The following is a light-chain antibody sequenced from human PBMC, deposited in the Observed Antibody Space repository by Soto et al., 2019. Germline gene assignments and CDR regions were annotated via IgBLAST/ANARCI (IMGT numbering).Light chain of an antibody. V-gene: IGLV3-1*01. CDR1: KLGQKY. Sequence: SYELTQPPSVSVSPGQTASITCSGDKLGQKYACWYQQKPGQSPVLVIYQDNKRPSGIPERFSGSNFGNTATLTISGTQAMDEADYYCQAWDSNNVVFGGGTKLTVL. CDR3: QAWDSNNVV. J-gene: IGLJ2*01. CDR2: QDN.